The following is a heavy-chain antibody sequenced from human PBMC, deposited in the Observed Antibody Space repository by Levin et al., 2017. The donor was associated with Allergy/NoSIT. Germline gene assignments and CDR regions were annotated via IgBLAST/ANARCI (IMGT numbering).Heavy chain of an antibody. CDR1: GGSISSSSYY. CDR2: IYYSGST. D-gene: IGHD3-10*01. Sequence: SQTLSLTCTVSGGSISSSSYYWGWIRQPPGKGLEWIGSIYYSGSTYYNPSLKSRVTISVDTSKNQFSLKLSSVTAADTAVYYCARLHGSGSYSVDYWGQGTLVTVSS. V-gene: IGHV4-39*01. J-gene: IGHJ4*02. CDR3: ARLHGSGSYSVDY.